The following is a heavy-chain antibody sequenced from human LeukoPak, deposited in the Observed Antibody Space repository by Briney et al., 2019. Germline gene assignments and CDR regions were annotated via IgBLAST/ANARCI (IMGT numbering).Heavy chain of an antibody. CDR2: IYPGDSDT. J-gene: IGHJ5*02. D-gene: IGHD6-19*01. Sequence: GASLKISCKGSGSSFTSYWIGWVRQMPGKGLEWMGIIYPGDSDTRYSPSFQGQVTISADKSISTAYLQWSSLKASDTAMYYCAISVAGTVGINWFDPWGQGTLVTVSS. CDR1: GSSFTSYW. CDR3: AISVAGTVGINWFDP. V-gene: IGHV5-51*01.